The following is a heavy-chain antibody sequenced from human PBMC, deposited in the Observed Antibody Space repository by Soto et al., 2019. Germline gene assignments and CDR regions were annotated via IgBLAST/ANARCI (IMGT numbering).Heavy chain of an antibody. V-gene: IGHV3-23*01. Sequence: VGSLRLSGATSGFTFSSYAMSWVCQAPGKGLEWVSAISGSGGSTYYADSVKGRFTISRDNSKNTLYLQMNSLRAEDTAVYYCAKPGGDCSSTSCYRYWGQGTLVTVSS. CDR1: GFTFSSYA. J-gene: IGHJ4*02. CDR2: ISGSGGST. CDR3: AKPGGDCSSTSCYRY. D-gene: IGHD2-2*02.